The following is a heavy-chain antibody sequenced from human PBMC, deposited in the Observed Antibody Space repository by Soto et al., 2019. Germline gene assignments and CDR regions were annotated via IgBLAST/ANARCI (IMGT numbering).Heavy chain of an antibody. J-gene: IGHJ6*02. V-gene: IGHV1-69*12. Sequence: QVQLVQSGAEVKKPGSSVKVSCKASGGTFSSYAISWVRQAPGQGLEWMGGIIPIFGTANYAQKFQGRDTITADESTSTAYIELSSLRSEDTAVYYCATYPRGRGYYYGMDVWGQGTTVTVSS. CDR1: GGTFSSYA. D-gene: IGHD1-26*01. CDR3: ATYPRGRGYYYGMDV. CDR2: IIPIFGTA.